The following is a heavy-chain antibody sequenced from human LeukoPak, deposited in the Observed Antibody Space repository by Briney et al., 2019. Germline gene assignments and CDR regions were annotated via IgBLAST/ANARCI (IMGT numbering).Heavy chain of an antibody. CDR3: ATPYCSSISCLDVFNM. J-gene: IGHJ3*02. CDR1: GVSVSDGRYY. Sequence: SETLSLTCNVSGVSVSDGRYYWTWIRQHTAKGLEWIGYKYYTGSAKYNPSLKSRLTISVDTSKNQFPLRLSSVTAADTATYYCATPYCSSISCLDVFNMWGQGTRVTVSS. D-gene: IGHD2-2*01. CDR2: KYYTGSA. V-gene: IGHV4-31*03.